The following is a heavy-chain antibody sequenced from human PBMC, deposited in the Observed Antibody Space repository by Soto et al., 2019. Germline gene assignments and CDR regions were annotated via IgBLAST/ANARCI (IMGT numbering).Heavy chain of an antibody. J-gene: IGHJ6*03. CDR1: GVSISSYY. Sequence: SETLSHTCTFSGVSISSYYWILIRQPPGKGLEWIGYIYYSGSTNYNPSLKSRVTISVDTSKNQFSLKLSSVTAADTAVYYCATSMVRGVIPPDRTDYYYYYMDVWGKGTTVTVSS. V-gene: IGHV4-59*01. CDR2: IYYSGST. CDR3: ATSMVRGVIPPDRTDYYYYYMDV. D-gene: IGHD3-10*01.